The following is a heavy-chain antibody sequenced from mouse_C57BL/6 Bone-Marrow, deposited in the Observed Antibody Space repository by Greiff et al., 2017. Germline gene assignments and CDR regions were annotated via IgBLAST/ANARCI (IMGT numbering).Heavy chain of an antibody. D-gene: IGHD5-1-1*01. Sequence: EVMLVESGGGLVKPGGSLKLSCAASGFTFSDYGMHWVRQAPEKGLEWVAYISSGSSTIYYADTVKGRFTISRDNAKNTLFLQMTSLRSEDTAMYYCARGDTGYCDYGGQGTTLTGSS. CDR1: GFTFSDYG. CDR3: ARGDTGYCDY. CDR2: ISSGSSTI. J-gene: IGHJ2*01. V-gene: IGHV5-17*01.